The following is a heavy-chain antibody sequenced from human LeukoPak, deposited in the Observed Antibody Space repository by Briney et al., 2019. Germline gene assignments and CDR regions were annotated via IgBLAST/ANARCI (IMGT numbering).Heavy chain of an antibody. V-gene: IGHV3-30-3*02. CDR1: GFTFSSYA. D-gene: IGHD6-13*01. CDR2: ISYDGSNK. CDR3: AKSLYSNTWFYSDY. J-gene: IGHJ4*01. Sequence: PGGSLRLSCAASGFTFSSYAMHWVRQAPGKGLEWVAVISYDGSNKYYADSVKGRFTISRDNSRNTLFLQMDSLRAEDTAIYYCAKSLYSNTWFYSDYWGQGTLVTVSS.